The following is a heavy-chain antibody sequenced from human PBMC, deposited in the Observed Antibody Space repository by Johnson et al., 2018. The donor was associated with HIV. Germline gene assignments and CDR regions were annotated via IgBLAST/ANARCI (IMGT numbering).Heavy chain of an antibody. Sequence: QVRLVESGGGVVQPGRSLRLSCAASGFTFISYAMHWVRQAPGKGLEWVALISYDGSNKYDADSVKGRFTISRDNSKNTLYLQMNSLRAEDTAVYYCARGREGGNYQGGAFDIWGQGTMVTVSS. CDR3: ARGREGGNYQGGAFDI. CDR2: ISYDGSNK. D-gene: IGHD1-26*01. J-gene: IGHJ3*02. CDR1: GFTFISYA. V-gene: IGHV3-30-3*01.